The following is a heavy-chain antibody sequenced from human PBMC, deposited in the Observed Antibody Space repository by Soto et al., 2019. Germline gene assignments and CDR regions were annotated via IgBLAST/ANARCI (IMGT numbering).Heavy chain of an antibody. CDR1: GYTFTGYY. CDR3: ARAPRIAARSYFDY. J-gene: IGHJ4*02. V-gene: IGHV1-2*04. D-gene: IGHD6-6*01. CDR2: INPNSGGT. Sequence: QVQLVQSGAEVKKPGASVKVSCKASGYTFTGYYMHWVRQAPAQGLEWMGGINPNSGGTNYAQKLQGWVTMTRDTSISTAYMELSRLRSDDTAVYYCARAPRIAARSYFDYWGQGTLVTVSS.